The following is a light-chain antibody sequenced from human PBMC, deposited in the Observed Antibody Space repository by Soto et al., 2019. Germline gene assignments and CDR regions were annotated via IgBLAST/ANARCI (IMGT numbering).Light chain of an antibody. V-gene: IGLV2-23*01. CDR2: EGS. CDR3: CSYAGSSTWV. J-gene: IGLJ3*02. Sequence: QSALTQPASVSGSPGQSITISCTGTSSDVGSYNLVSWYQQHSGKAPKLMIYEGSERPSGVSNRFSGPKSGNTASLTISGLQAEDEADYYCCSYAGSSTWVFGGGTKLTVL. CDR1: SSDVGSYNL.